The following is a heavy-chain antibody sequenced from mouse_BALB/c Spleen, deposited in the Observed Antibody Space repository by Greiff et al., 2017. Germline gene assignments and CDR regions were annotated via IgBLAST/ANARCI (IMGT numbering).Heavy chain of an antibody. CDR2: IYPGNSDT. CDR1: GYTFTSYW. Sequence: EVKLVESGTVLARPGASVKMSCKASGYTFTSYWMHWVKQRPGQGLEWIGAIYPGNSDTSYNQKFKGKAKLTAVTSTSTAYMELSSLTNEDSAVYYCTRGGFSSITTVVRYAMDYGGQGTSVTVSS. J-gene: IGHJ4*01. V-gene: IGHV1-5*01. CDR3: TRGGFSSITTVVRYAMDY. D-gene: IGHD1-1*01.